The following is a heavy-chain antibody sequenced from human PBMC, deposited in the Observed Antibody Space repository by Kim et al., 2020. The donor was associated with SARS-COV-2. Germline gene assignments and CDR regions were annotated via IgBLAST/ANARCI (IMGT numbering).Heavy chain of an antibody. CDR2: ISSSSSTI. J-gene: IGHJ6*02. Sequence: GGSLRLSCAASGFTFSSYSMNWVRQAPGKGLEWVSYISSSSSTIYYADSVKGRFTISRDNAKNSLYLQMNSLRDEDTAVYYCARDSSSLFYYYYGMDVWGQGTTVTVSS. D-gene: IGHD6-13*01. CDR3: ARDSSSLFYYYYGMDV. V-gene: IGHV3-48*02. CDR1: GFTFSSYS.